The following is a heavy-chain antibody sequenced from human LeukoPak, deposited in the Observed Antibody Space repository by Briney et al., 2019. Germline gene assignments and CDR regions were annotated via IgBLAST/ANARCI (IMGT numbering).Heavy chain of an antibody. J-gene: IGHJ4*02. CDR1: GFTFSSYA. V-gene: IGHV3-23*01. CDR3: ARARYGDFV. D-gene: IGHD4-17*01. Sequence: GGSLRLSCAASGFTFSSYAMSWVRQAPGMGLEWVSTISGNGGATYYADSVKGRFTISRDNSKNTLYLQMNSLRAEDTAVYYCARARYGDFVWGQGTLVTVSS. CDR2: ISGNGGAT.